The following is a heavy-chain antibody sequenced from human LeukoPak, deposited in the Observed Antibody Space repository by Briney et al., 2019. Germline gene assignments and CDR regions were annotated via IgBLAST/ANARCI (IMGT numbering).Heavy chain of an antibody. CDR2: TFYRSKWYY. Sequence: QTLSLTCAISGDSVSSNDAAWNWIRQSPSRGIEWLGRTFYRSKWYYDSAVSVKSRITINPDTSKNQFSLQLNSVTPEDTAVYYCARENTLVRGTRNPFDYWGRGTLVTVSS. CDR3: ARENTLVRGTRNPFDY. J-gene: IGHJ4*02. CDR1: GDSVSSNDAA. V-gene: IGHV6-1*01. D-gene: IGHD3-10*01.